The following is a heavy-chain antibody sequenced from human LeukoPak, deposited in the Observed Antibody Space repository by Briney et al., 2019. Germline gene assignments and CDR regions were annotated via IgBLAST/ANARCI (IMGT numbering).Heavy chain of an antibody. V-gene: IGHV1-69*04. CDR3: ARGVVTFLYYFDY. CDR1: GGTFSSYA. D-gene: IGHD4-23*01. J-gene: IGHJ4*02. CDR2: IIPIVGIA. Sequence: GASVKFSCKASGGTFSSYAISWVPQAPGQGLKWMGRIIPIVGIANYAQKFQGRVTITADKSTSTAYMELSSLRSEDTAVYYCARGVVTFLYYFDYWGQGTLVTVSS.